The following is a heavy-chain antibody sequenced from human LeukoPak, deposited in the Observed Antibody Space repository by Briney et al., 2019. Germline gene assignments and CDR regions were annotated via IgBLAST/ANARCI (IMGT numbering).Heavy chain of an antibody. CDR3: AKGGQDFDFWRFDL. CDR2: ISDTGGRT. V-gene: IGHV3-23*01. Sequence: GGSLRLSCAASGFTFSDSAVSWVRHSPGEGLKWVSSISDTGGRTYYAYSVKGRFTITRDNSRNTVNLKMNSLRAGDTARYYCAKGGQDFDFWRFDLWGQGIMVIVSS. CDR1: GFTFSDSA. J-gene: IGHJ5*02. D-gene: IGHD3-3*01.